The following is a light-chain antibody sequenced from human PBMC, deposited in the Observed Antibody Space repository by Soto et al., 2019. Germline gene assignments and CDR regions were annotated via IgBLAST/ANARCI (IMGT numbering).Light chain of an antibody. V-gene: IGKV1-16*02. CDR2: AAS. J-gene: IGKJ5*01. CDR3: QQYTSYPIP. CDR1: EDISKH. Sequence: DIQVTHYTSSLSASVGDRVTTTCRTSEDISKHLAWLQQKPGKAPKSLMYAASTLQSGVPSKFIGSGSGTYFTLTISSLQPDDSATYFCQQYTSYPIPFGQGTLPEVK.